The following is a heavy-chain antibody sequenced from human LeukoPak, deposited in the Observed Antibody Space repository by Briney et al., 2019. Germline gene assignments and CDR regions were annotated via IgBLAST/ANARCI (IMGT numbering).Heavy chain of an antibody. J-gene: IGHJ6*03. CDR1: GGSISSGSYY. CDR2: IYTSGST. CDR3: ARVGYDFWSGYSYYYYMDV. Sequence: SETLSLTCTVSGGSISSGSYYWSWIRQPAGKGLEWIGRIYTSGSTNYNPSLKSRVTISVDTSKNQFSLKLSSVTAADTAVYYCARVGYDFWSGYSYYYYMDVWGKGTTVTVSS. D-gene: IGHD3-3*01. V-gene: IGHV4-61*02.